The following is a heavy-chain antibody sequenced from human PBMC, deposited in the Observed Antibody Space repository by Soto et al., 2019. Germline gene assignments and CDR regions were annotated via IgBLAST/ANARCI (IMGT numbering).Heavy chain of an antibody. D-gene: IGHD2-21*02. CDR3: ARDCGGDCHNGMDV. V-gene: IGHV4-31*03. CDR1: GGSISSGGYY. J-gene: IGHJ6*02. Sequence: SETLSLTCTVSGGSISSGGYYWSWIRQHPGKGLEWIGYIYYSGSTYYNPSLKSRVTISVDTSKNQFSLKLSSVTAADTAVYYCARDCGGDCHNGMDVWSQGTTVTVSS. CDR2: IYYSGST.